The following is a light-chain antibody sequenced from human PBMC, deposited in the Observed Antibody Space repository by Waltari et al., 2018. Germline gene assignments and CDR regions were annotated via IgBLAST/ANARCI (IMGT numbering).Light chain of an antibody. J-gene: IGKJ1*01. V-gene: IGKV3-20*01. CDR2: GAS. CDR3: QHYVRLPVT. Sequence: EIVLTQSPGTLSLSPGERATLSCWASQSVGGTLAWYQQKPGQAPRLVIYGASSRATGIPDRFSGSGSGTVFSLSISRLEPEDSAVYDCQHYVRLPVTFGQGTKVEIK. CDR1: QSVGGT.